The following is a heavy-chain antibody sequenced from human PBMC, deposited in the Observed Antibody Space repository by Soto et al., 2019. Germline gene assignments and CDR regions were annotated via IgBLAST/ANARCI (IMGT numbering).Heavy chain of an antibody. CDR3: ARGVTYYDFWSATNYYYYYMDV. D-gene: IGHD3-3*01. CDR2: INHSGST. J-gene: IGHJ6*03. Sequence: PSETLSLTCAVYGGSFSGYYWSWIRQPPGKGLEWIGEINHSGSTNYNPSLKSRATISVDTSKNQFSLKLSSVTAADTAVYYCARGVTYYDFWSATNYYYYYMDVWGKGTTVTVSS. V-gene: IGHV4-34*01. CDR1: GGSFSGYY.